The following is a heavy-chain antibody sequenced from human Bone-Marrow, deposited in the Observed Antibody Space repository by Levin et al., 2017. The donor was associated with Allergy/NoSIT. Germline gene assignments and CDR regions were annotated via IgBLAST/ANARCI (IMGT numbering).Heavy chain of an antibody. V-gene: IGHV4-61*08. D-gene: IGHD3-3*01. Sequence: NSSETLSLTCTVSGASVSSDGHFWTWIRQFPGKGLEWIGYVYYSGSTNYNRSLKSRVTMSVDTTNSQFSLNLSSVTAADTAVYYCARGITVFGVVLAVNDAFDIWGQGTMVTVSS. CDR3: ARGITVFGVVLAVNDAFDI. J-gene: IGHJ3*02. CDR2: VYYSGST. CDR1: GASVSSDGHF.